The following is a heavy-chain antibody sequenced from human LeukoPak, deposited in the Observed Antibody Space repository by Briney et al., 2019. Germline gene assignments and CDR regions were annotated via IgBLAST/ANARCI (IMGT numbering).Heavy chain of an antibody. Sequence: SETVSLTCAGYGGSFSGYYWSWIRQPPGKGLEWIGEINHSGSTNYNPSLKSRVTISVDTSKNQFSLKLSSVTAADTAVYYCARGRLRWQPYDYWGQGTLVTVSS. V-gene: IGHV4-34*01. D-gene: IGHD4-23*01. CDR3: ARGRLRWQPYDY. J-gene: IGHJ4*02. CDR1: GGSFSGYY. CDR2: INHSGST.